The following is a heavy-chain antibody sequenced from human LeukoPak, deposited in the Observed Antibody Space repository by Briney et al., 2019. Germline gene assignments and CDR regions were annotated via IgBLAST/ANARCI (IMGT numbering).Heavy chain of an antibody. D-gene: IGHD6-13*01. CDR2: IKRIPDRKGKTTGETT. J-gene: IGHJ4*02. V-gene: IGHV3-15*01. CDR1: GFTFSDAW. CDR3: STVVSGGWYRGY. Sequence: GGSLRLSCTASGFTFSDAWMTWVRQAPGKGLEWVGRIKRIPDRKGKTTGETTDYAAPVQGRFSISSEDLKNILYLQMNSLKTEDTAVYYCSTVVSGGWYRGYWGQGTLVTVSS.